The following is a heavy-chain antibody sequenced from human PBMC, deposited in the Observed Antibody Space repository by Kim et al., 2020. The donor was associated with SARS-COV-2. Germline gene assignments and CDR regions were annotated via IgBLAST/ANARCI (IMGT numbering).Heavy chain of an antibody. CDR1: GGSISSSSYY. V-gene: IGHV4-39*01. D-gene: IGHD2-15*01. J-gene: IGHJ5*02. Sequence: SETLSLTCTVSGGSISSSSYYWGWIRQPPGKGLEWIGSIYYSGSTYYNPSLKSRVTISVDTSKNQFSLKLSSVTAADTAVYYCARQGFTLDLYNWFDPWG. CDR3: ARQGFTLDLYNWFDP. CDR2: IYYSGST.